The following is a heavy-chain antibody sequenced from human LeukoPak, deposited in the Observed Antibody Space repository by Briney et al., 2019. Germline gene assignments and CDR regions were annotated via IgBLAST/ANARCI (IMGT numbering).Heavy chain of an antibody. CDR2: ITTSGGNA. Sequence: GGSLRLSCAASGFTFSSYSMNWVRQAPGKGLEWVSAITTSGGNAYYADSVKGRFTISRDNAKNSLYLQMNNLRAEDTAVYYCATVHSFGCWGQGTLVTVSS. D-gene: IGHD3-10*01. J-gene: IGHJ4*02. V-gene: IGHV3-21*01. CDR3: ATVHSFGC. CDR1: GFTFSSYS.